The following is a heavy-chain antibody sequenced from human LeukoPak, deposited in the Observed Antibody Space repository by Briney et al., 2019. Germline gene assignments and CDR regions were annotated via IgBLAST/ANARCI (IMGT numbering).Heavy chain of an antibody. J-gene: IGHJ6*03. CDR2: IYYSGST. V-gene: IGHV4-59*01. D-gene: IGHD4-17*01. CDR3: ARGHYCDYYPDYYSYYMDV. Sequence: RSETLSLTCTVTGGSISRYYWSWIRQPPGKGLEWSGYIYYSGSTNYNPSLKSRVTISVDTSKNQFSLKLSSVTAADTAVYYCARGHYCDYYPDYYSYYMDVWGKGTTVTVSS. CDR1: GGSISRYY.